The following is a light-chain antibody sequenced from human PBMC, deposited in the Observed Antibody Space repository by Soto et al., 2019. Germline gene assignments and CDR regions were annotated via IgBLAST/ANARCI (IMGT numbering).Light chain of an antibody. V-gene: IGLV7-46*01. CDR1: TAAVTSGHL. Sequence: QAVVTQETSLTVSPRGTVPLTRGSSTAAVTSGHLPHWLQPKPGQPPTTLICDTGNKHSWTPARFSGSLLGGNAALTLSGAQHEDEADYYCLVIFNGVGEVVGTGTKLTVL. CDR2: DTG. CDR3: LVIFNGVGEV. J-gene: IGLJ1*01.